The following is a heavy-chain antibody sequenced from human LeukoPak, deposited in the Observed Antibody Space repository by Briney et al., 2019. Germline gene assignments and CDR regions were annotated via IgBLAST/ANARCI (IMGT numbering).Heavy chain of an antibody. CDR1: GFTFSDYW. CDR3: ARSVSYDFWSGYYEVEGNYFDY. D-gene: IGHD3-3*01. J-gene: IGHJ4*02. CDR2: IKQDGSEK. Sequence: GGSLRLSCAASGFTFSDYWMTWVRQAPGKGLEWVANIKQDGSEKYYVDSVKGRFTISRDNAKNSLYLQMNSLRAEDTAVYYCARSVSYDFWSGYYEVEGNYFDYWGQGTLVTVSS. V-gene: IGHV3-7*01.